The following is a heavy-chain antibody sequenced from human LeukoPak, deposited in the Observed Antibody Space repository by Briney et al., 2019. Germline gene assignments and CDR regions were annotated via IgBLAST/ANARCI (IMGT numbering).Heavy chain of an antibody. V-gene: IGHV6-1*01. Sequence: SQTLSLTCAISGDSVSSNSAAWNWIRQSPSRGLEWLGRTYYRSKWYNDYAVSVKSRITINADTSKNQFSLQLNSVTPEDTAVYYCVRDRTILTAYSDFGSDGVYDYWGQGTLVTVSS. CDR1: GDSVSSNSAA. D-gene: IGHD3-9*01. CDR3: VRDRTILTAYSDFGSDGVYDY. CDR2: TYYRSKWYN. J-gene: IGHJ4*02.